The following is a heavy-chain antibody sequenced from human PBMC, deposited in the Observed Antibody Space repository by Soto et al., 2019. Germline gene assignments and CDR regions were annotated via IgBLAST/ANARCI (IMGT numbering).Heavy chain of an antibody. CDR3: ARIRTIVVVPAAHGAFDI. V-gene: IGHV4-4*02. D-gene: IGHD2-2*01. Sequence: QVQLQESGPGLVKPSGTLSLTCAVSGGSISSSNWWSWVRQPPGKGLEWIGEIYHSGSTNYNPSLKGRVTISVDKSKNQFSLKLSSVTAADTAVYYCARIRTIVVVPAAHGAFDIWGQGTMVTVSS. CDR1: GGSISSSNW. J-gene: IGHJ3*02. CDR2: IYHSGST.